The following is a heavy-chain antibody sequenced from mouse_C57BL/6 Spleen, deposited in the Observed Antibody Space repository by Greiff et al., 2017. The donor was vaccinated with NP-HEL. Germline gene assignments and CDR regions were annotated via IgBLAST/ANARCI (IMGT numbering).Heavy chain of an antibody. J-gene: IGHJ4*01. CDR3: ARRDGYAMDY. D-gene: IGHD3-3*01. Sequence: EVKLVESGGGLVKPGGSLKLSCAASGFTFSDYGMHWVRQAPEKGLEWVAYISSGSSTIYYADTVKGRFTISRDNAKNTLFLQMTSLRSEDTAMYYCARRDGYAMDYWCQGTSVTVSS. CDR2: ISSGSSTI. CDR1: GFTFSDYG. V-gene: IGHV5-17*01.